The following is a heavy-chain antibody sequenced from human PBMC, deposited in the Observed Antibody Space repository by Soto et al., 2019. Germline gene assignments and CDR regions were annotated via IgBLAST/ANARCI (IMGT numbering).Heavy chain of an antibody. D-gene: IGHD2-15*01. J-gene: IGHJ6*02. CDR1: WVRLTSND. CDR3: ARGGTGLNYYYYGMDV. V-gene: IGHV3-53*01. Sequence: GGCPMVGVAASWVRLTSNDSRLVRQCPGKGLEWVSVIYSGGSTYYADSVKGRFTISRDNSKTKLYLKMNSLRAEDTAVYYCARGGTGLNYYYYGMDVWGQGTTVTVYS. CDR2: IYSGGST.